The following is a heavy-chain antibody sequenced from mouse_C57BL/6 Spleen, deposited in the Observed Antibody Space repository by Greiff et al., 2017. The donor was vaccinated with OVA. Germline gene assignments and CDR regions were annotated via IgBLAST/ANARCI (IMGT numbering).Heavy chain of an antibody. J-gene: IGHJ4*01. CDR3: ARGTMITPMDY. D-gene: IGHD2-4*01. Sequence: QVQLQQPGAELVRPGSSVKLSCKASGYTFTSYWMDWVKQRPGQGLEWIGNIYPSDSETHYNQKFKDKATLTVDKSSSTAYMQLSSLTSEDSAVYYCARGTMITPMDYGGQGTSVTVSS. CDR1: GYTFTSYW. V-gene: IGHV1-61*01. CDR2: IYPSDSET.